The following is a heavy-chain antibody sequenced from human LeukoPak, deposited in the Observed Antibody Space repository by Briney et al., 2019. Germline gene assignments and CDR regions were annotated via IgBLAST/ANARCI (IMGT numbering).Heavy chain of an antibody. D-gene: IGHD3-3*01. CDR2: INHSGST. Sequence: PSETLSLTCAVYGGSFSGYYWSWIRQPPGKGLEWIGEINHSGSTNYNPSLKSRVTISGDTSKNQFSLKLSSVTAADTAVYYCARVRYYDFWSAQLYYYYYMDVWGKGTTVTVSS. CDR3: ARVRYYDFWSAQLYYYYYMDV. V-gene: IGHV4-34*01. CDR1: GGSFSGYY. J-gene: IGHJ6*03.